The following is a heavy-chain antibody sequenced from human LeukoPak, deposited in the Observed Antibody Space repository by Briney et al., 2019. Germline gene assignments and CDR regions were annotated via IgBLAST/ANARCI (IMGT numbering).Heavy chain of an antibody. CDR1: GFTFSSYW. J-gene: IGHJ3*01. CDR3: AKDPNGDYIGTFDV. D-gene: IGHD4-17*01. CDR2: ISGSGGTT. Sequence: GGSLRLSCAASGFTFSSYWMSWVRQAPGRGLEWVSSISGSGGTTYYADSVQGRFTISRDNSKNMLYLQMNSLRAEDTAVYYCAKDPNGDYIGTFDVWGQGTMVTVSS. V-gene: IGHV3-23*01.